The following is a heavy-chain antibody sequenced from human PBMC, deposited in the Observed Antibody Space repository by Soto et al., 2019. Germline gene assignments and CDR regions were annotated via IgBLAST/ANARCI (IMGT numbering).Heavy chain of an antibody. CDR2: INPNSGGT. D-gene: IGHD3-3*01. CDR3: AREGPTIFGVVIGDGYGMDV. Sequence: GASVKVSCKASGYTFTGYYMHWVRQAPGQGLEWMGWINPNSGGTNYAQKFQGWVTMTRDTSISTAYMELSRLRSDDTAVYYCAREGPTIFGVVIGDGYGMDVWGQGTTVTVSS. CDR1: GYTFTGYY. V-gene: IGHV1-2*04. J-gene: IGHJ6*02.